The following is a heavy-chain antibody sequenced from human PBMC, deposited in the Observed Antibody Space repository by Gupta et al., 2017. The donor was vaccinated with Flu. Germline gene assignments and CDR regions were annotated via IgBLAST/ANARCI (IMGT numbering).Heavy chain of an antibody. CDR1: Y. V-gene: IGHV4-59*08. D-gene: IGHD3-16*01. CDR3: ARHPASTWGESPGSFFDF. CDR2: DFNSGST. Sequence: YWNWIRLTPGKGLEWIGYDFNSGSTNYNPSLRSRVTISVDTSKSQVALRLTSVTAADTAMYFCARHPASTWGESPGSFFDFWGRGILVTVSS. J-gene: IGHJ4*02.